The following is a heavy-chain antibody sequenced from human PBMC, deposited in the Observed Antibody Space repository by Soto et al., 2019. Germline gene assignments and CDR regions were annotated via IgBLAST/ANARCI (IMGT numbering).Heavy chain of an antibody. D-gene: IGHD1-7*01. V-gene: IGHV1-69*13. Sequence: ASVKVSCKASGGTFSSYAISWVRQAPGQGLEWMGGIIPIFGTASYAQKFQGRVTITADESTSTAYMELSSLRSEDTAVYYCARDSTRYNWNLNWFDPWGQGTLVTVSS. J-gene: IGHJ5*02. CDR3: ARDSTRYNWNLNWFDP. CDR2: IIPIFGTA. CDR1: GGTFSSYA.